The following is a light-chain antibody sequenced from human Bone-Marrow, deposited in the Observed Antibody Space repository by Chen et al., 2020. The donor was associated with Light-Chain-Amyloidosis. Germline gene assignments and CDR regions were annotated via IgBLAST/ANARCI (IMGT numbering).Light chain of an antibody. J-gene: IGKJ1*01. CDR3: HQYLRTPPWT. V-gene: IGKV4-1*01. Sequence: IVMTQSPDSLAVALGATASINCKSNQSLLDKSNNKDYSAWYQVKPGQPPKLLIYWASTRQSGVPDRFAGSGSGTDFTHTISHLQPEDVAVYYCHQYLRTPPWTFGRGTEVAI. CDR2: WAS. CDR1: QSLLDKSNNKDY.